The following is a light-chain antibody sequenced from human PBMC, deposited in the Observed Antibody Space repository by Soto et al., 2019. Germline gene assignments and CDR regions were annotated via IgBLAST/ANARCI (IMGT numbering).Light chain of an antibody. CDR3: QQYDTLPLT. J-gene: IGKJ4*01. CDR2: DTS. V-gene: IGKV1-33*01. CDR1: QVIGTY. Sequence: DLQISQDGYWLYGCVRLIVSNTCLASQVIGTYLTWYQQRSGKTPKLLIYDTSNLQTGVSSRFSGSGSGTDFTFTISCLQPEYFATYYCQQYDTLPLTFGGGTKLDI.